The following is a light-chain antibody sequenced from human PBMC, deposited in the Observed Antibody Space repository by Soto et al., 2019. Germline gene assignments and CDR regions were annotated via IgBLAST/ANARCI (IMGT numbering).Light chain of an antibody. CDR3: QQYNDYPLT. J-gene: IGKJ4*01. Sequence: DIQMTQSPSTLPASVGDRVTLTCRASQSISGWLAWYQQKAGKAPKLLIHKASSLESGVPSRFSGSGSGTEFTLTISSLQPDDFATYYCQQYNDYPLTFGGGTKVDIK. CDR1: QSISGW. V-gene: IGKV1-5*03. CDR2: KAS.